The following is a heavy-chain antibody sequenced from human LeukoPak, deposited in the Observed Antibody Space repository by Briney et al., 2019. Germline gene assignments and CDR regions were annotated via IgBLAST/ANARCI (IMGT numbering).Heavy chain of an antibody. D-gene: IGHD3-22*01. CDR2: IFSSGSA. J-gene: IGHJ4*02. Sequence: SETLSLTCTVSRGSISIYYWSWIRQPPGKGLEWIGYIFSSGSANNNPSLESRVTISLDRSRKQFSLKLKSVTAADTAVYYCARRSSDSTGLWAFDYWGQGTLVTVSS. CDR3: ARRSSDSTGLWAFDY. CDR1: RGSISIYY. V-gene: IGHV4-4*09.